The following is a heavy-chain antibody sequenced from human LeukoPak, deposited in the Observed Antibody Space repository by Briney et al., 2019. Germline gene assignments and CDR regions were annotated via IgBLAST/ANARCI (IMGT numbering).Heavy chain of an antibody. CDR3: AKVQWLYDAFDI. CDR1: GFTFSSYA. V-gene: IGHV3-23*01. J-gene: IGHJ3*02. CDR2: ISGSGGST. D-gene: IGHD6-19*01. Sequence: GGSLRLSCAASGFTFSSYAMSWVRQAPGKGLEWVSAISGSGGSTYYADSVKGRFTISRDNSKNTLYLQMNSLRAEDTAVYCCAKVQWLYDAFDIWGQGTMVSVSS.